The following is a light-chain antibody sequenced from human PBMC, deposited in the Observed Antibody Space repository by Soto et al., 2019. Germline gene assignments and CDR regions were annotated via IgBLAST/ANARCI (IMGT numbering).Light chain of an antibody. CDR3: QQRSNWPRAT. V-gene: IGKV3-11*01. Sequence: EIVLTQSPATLSLSPGERATLSCRASQSVSSYLAWYQQKPGQAPRLLIYDASNRATGIPARFSGSGSGTDFTLTISSLEPEDFAVYYCQQRSNWPRATFGQGTPLEIK. CDR2: DAS. J-gene: IGKJ5*01. CDR1: QSVSSY.